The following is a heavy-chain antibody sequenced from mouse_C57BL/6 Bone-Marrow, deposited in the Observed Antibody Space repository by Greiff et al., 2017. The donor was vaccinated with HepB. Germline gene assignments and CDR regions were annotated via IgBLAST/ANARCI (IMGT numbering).Heavy chain of an antibody. V-gene: IGHV1-81*01. CDR3: ARDGYDVLFAY. Sequence: QVQLKQSGAELARPGASVKLSCKASGYTFTSYGISWVKQRTGQGLEWIGEIYPRSGNTYYNEKFKGKATLTADKSSSTAYMELRSLTSEDSAVYFCARDGYDVLFAYWGQGTLVTVSA. CDR2: IYPRSGNT. D-gene: IGHD2-2*01. J-gene: IGHJ3*01. CDR1: GYTFTSYG.